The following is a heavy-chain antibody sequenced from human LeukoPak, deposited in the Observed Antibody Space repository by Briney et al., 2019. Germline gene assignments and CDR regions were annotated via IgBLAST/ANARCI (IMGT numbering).Heavy chain of an antibody. CDR3: ARRFRGDYVWGTAKGQFDY. D-gene: IGHD3-16*01. J-gene: IGHJ4*02. CDR2: IYYSGST. V-gene: IGHV4-39*01. CDR1: GGSISSSSYY. Sequence: SETLSLTCTVAGGSISSSSYYWGWLRQPPGKGLEWIGSIYYSGSTYYNPSLKSRVTISVDTSKNQFSLKLSSVTAADTAVYYCARRFRGDYVWGTAKGQFDYWGQGTLVTVSS.